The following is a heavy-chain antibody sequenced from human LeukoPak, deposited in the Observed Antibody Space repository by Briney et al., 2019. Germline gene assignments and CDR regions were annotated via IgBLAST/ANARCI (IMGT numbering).Heavy chain of an antibody. V-gene: IGHV3-30-3*01. Sequence: GGSLRLSCAASGLTFSSYAMHWVRQAPGKGLEWVAVISYDGSNKYYADSVKGRFTISRDNSKNTLYLQMNSLRAEDTAVYYCARSGIAARTPFDYWGQGTLVTVSS. CDR1: GLTFSSYA. CDR2: ISYDGSNK. D-gene: IGHD6-6*01. J-gene: IGHJ4*02. CDR3: ARSGIAARTPFDY.